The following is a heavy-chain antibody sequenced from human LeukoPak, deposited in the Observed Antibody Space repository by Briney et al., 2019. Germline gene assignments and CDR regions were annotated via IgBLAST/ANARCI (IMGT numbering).Heavy chain of an antibody. J-gene: IGHJ4*02. D-gene: IGHD3-10*01. V-gene: IGHV3-21*01. Sequence: GGSLRLSCAASGFTFSSYIMNWVRHAPGKGLEWVASTSRNSTYIHYADSVKGRFTISRDNAWNSLFLQMNSLRAEDTAIYYCASDEGNYFDYWGQGTLVTVSS. CDR1: GFTFSSYI. CDR2: TSRNSTYI. CDR3: ASDEGNYFDY.